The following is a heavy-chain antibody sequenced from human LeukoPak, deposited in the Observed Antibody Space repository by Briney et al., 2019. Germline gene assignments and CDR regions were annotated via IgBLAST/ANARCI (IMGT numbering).Heavy chain of an antibody. Sequence: ASVKVSCKASGYTFTSYYMHWVRQAPGQGLEWMGIINPSGGSTSYAQKFQGRVTMTRDTSTSTVYMELSSLRSEDTAVYYCARELGRYYDSSGYSDYWGQGTLVTVSS. CDR3: ARELGRYYDSSGYSDY. V-gene: IGHV1-46*01. CDR2: INPSGGST. CDR1: GYTFTSYY. D-gene: IGHD3-22*01. J-gene: IGHJ4*02.